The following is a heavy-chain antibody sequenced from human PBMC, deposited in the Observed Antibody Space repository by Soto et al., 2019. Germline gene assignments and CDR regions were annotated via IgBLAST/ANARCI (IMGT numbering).Heavy chain of an antibody. CDR3: ARGLSDIVVVPAAIESYYYYGMDV. V-gene: IGHV4-34*01. D-gene: IGHD2-2*01. J-gene: IGHJ6*02. CDR2: INHSGST. Sequence: SETLSLTCAVYGGSFSGYYWSWIRQPPGKGLEWIGEINHSGSTNYNPSLKSRVTISVDTSKNQFSLKLSSVTAADTAVYYCARGLSDIVVVPAAIESYYYYGMDVWGQATTVTVSS. CDR1: GGSFSGYY.